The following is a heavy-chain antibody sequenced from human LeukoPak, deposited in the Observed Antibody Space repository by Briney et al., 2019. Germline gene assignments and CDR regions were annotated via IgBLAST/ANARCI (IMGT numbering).Heavy chain of an antibody. CDR1: GGSFSGYY. J-gene: IGHJ1*01. D-gene: IGHD2-15*01. CDR3: AFGSCGGGSCYAREYFQH. V-gene: IGHV4-31*11. CDR2: IYYSGST. Sequence: SETLSLTCAVYGGSFSGYYWTWTSQHPGKGLEWIGYIYYSGSTYYNPSLKSRVTISVDTSKNQFSLRLSSVTAADTAVYYCAFGSCGGGSCYAREYFQHWGQGTLVTVSS.